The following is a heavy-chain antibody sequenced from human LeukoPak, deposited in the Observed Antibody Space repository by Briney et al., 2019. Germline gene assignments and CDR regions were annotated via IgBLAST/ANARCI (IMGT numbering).Heavy chain of an antibody. CDR3: VKEGSGYSGYDYFDY. V-gene: IGHV3-23*01. CDR1: GFTFSSYA. Sequence: PGGSLRLSCAASGFTFSSYAMSWVRQAPGKGLEWVSAISGGSTYYADSVKGRFTISRDNSKNTLYLQMNSLRAEDTAVYYCVKEGSGYSGYDYFDYWGQGTLVTVSS. D-gene: IGHD5-12*01. J-gene: IGHJ4*02. CDR2: ISGGST.